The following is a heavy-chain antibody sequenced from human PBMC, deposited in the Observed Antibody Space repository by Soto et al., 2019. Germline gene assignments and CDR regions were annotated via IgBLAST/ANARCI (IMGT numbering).Heavy chain of an antibody. CDR3: ARSANTYGSPFDY. CDR2: IHRGGST. V-gene: IGHV3-66*01. D-gene: IGHD3-10*01. J-gene: IGHJ4*02. Sequence: EVHLVGSGGGLVQPGGSLRLSCAASGFTVGNNYMSWVRQAPGKGLEWVSIIHRGGSTSYADSVKGRFTISRDSSKNILYLQINGLTADDTAVYYCARSANTYGSPFDYWGQGALVTVSS. CDR1: GFTVGNNY.